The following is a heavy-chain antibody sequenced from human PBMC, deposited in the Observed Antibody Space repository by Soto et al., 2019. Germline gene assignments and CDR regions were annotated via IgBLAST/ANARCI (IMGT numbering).Heavy chain of an antibody. CDR1: GGSISSYF. J-gene: IGHJ2*01. CDR2: IYYTGST. V-gene: IGHV4-59*01. Sequence: QVQLQESGPGLVKPSETLSITCTVSGGSISSYFWSWIRQPPGKGLEWIGDIYYTGSTNYNPSLNGRVTISVDTSKNQFALQLSSVTAAETAVYYCANFNWYFDLWGRGTLVTVSS. CDR3: ANFNWYFDL.